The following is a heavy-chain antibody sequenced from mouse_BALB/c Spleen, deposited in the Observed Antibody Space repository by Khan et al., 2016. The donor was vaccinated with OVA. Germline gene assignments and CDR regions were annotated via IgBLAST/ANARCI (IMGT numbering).Heavy chain of an antibody. Sequence: EVELVESGGGLVQPGGSRKLSCAASGFTFSSFGMHWVRQAPEKGLEWVAYISSDSSTIYYADTVKGRFTISRDNPKNTLFLQMTSLRSDDTAMYYCTRSFYYGYYFDYWGQGTTLTVSS. V-gene: IGHV5-17*02. CDR3: TRSFYYGYYFDY. CDR1: GFTFSSFG. D-gene: IGHD1-1*01. CDR2: ISSDSSTI. J-gene: IGHJ2*01.